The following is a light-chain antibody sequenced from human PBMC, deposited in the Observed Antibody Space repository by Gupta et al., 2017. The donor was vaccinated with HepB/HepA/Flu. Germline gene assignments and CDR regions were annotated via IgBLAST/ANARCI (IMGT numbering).Light chain of an antibody. V-gene: IGKV1-39*01. CDR3: QQNDSNPPYT. CDR2: AAS. J-gene: IGKJ2*01. CDR1: QSISSY. Sequence: DIQMTQSPSSLSASVGDRVTITCRASQSISSYLNWYQQKPGKAPELLIYAASSLQSGVPSRFSGSGYGTDFTLTISSRQPEDFATYYCQQNDSNPPYTFGQGTKLEIK.